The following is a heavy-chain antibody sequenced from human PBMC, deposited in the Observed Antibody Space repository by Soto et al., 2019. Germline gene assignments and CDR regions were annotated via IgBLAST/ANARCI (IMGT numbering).Heavy chain of an antibody. CDR1: GYTFTRYT. J-gene: IGHJ5*02. V-gene: IGHV1-3*01. CDR3: ARGIATGQLDP. Sequence: ASVKVSCKASGYTFTRYTMNWVRQAPGQRLERMGWINPDNGNTKSSQKFQDRVIITWDTSASTAYMDLSSLRSEDTAVYYCARGIATGQLDPWGQGTLVTVSS. D-gene: IGHD2-15*01. CDR2: INPDNGNT.